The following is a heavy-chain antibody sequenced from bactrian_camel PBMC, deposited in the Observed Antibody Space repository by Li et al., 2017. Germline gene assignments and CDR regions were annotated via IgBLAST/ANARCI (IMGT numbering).Heavy chain of an antibody. V-gene: IGHV3S53*01. CDR1: GSINNNYV. CDR2: IASDGST. J-gene: IGHJ4*01. Sequence: QVQLVESGGDSVQAGGALRPSCEGSGSINNNYVMVWFRQVPGKEREGVAGIASDGSTSYADSVKGRFTVSRDNAKNTVYLQMNSLQSDDTALYYCAKGLYSTADAVGHRVRGQGTQVTVS. D-gene: IGHD1*01.